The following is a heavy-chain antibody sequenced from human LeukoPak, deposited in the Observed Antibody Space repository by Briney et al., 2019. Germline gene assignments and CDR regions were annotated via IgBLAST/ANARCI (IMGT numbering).Heavy chain of an antibody. CDR3: ARRYYDTSGYYFYP. CDR2: INHSGST. J-gene: IGHJ5*02. CDR1: GGSFSGYY. D-gene: IGHD3-22*01. V-gene: IGHV4-34*01. Sequence: SETLSLTCAVYGGSFSGYYWSWIRQPPGKGLEWIGEINHSGSTNYNPSLKSRVTISVDTSKNQFSLKLSSVTAADTAVYYCARRYYDTSGYYFYPWGQGTLVTVSS.